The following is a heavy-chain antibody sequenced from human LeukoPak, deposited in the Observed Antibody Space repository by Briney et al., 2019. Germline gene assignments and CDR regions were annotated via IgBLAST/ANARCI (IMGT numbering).Heavy chain of an antibody. Sequence: GRSLRLSCAASGFTFSSYAMSWVRQAPGKGLEWVSAISGSGGSTYYADSVKGRFTISRDNSKNTLYLQMNSLRAEDTAVYYCAKPYYDSLAGPFPFDYWGQGTLVTVSS. CDR2: ISGSGGST. J-gene: IGHJ4*02. V-gene: IGHV3-23*01. D-gene: IGHD3-22*01. CDR1: GFTFSSYA. CDR3: AKPYYDSLAGPFPFDY.